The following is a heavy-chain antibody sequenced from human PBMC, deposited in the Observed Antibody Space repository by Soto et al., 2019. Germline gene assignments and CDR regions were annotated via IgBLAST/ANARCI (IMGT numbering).Heavy chain of an antibody. J-gene: IGHJ4*02. D-gene: IGHD6-19*01. CDR3: AKGPHTNVGWPYYFES. CDR2: SSPRGDTI. Sequence: GGSLRLSCVASGFSLANYPMNWVRQTPGKGLEWISYSSPRGDTIYYADSVEGRFTISRDNARNSLSLHMSSLRDEDSALYYCAKGPHTNVGWPYYFESWGQGVPVTISS. V-gene: IGHV3-48*02. CDR1: GFSLANYP.